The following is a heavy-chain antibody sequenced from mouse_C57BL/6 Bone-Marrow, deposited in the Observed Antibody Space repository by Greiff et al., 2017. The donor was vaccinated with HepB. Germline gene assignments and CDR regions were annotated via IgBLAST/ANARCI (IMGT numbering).Heavy chain of an antibody. CDR2: IDPEDGET. Sequence: VQLQQSGAELVQPGASVKLSCPASGFNIKDYYMRWVKQRTEQGLEWIGRIDPEDGETKYAPKFQGKATITADTTSNTAYLQLSSLTSEDTAVYYCSASYCYGSSPCYWGQGTTLTFSS. J-gene: IGHJ2*01. CDR1: GFNIKDYY. D-gene: IGHD1-1*01. CDR3: SASYCYGSSPCY. V-gene: IGHV14-2*01.